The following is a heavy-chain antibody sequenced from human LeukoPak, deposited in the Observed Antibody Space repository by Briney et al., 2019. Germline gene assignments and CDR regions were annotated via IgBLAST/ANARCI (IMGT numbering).Heavy chain of an antibody. CDR1: GFTFSSYG. V-gene: IGHV3-23*01. CDR3: AKDTYSSSDY. J-gene: IGHJ4*02. D-gene: IGHD6-6*01. Sequence: GGSLRLSCAASGFTFSSYGMSWVRQAPGKGLEWVSAISGSGGSTYYADSVKGRFTISRDNSKNTLYLQMNSLRAEDTAAYYCAKDTYSSSDYWGQGTLVTVSS. CDR2: ISGSGGST.